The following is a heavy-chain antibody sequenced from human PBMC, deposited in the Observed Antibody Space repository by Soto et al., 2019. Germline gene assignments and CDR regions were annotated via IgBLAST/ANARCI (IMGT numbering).Heavy chain of an antibody. CDR1: GGSISSGDYY. Sequence: PSETLSLTCTVSGGSISSGDYYWSWIRQPPGKGLEWIGYIYYGGSTYYNPSLKSRVTISVDTSKNQFSLKLSSVTAADTAVYYCARLGYCSGGSCYSEGFFDYWGQGTLVTV. V-gene: IGHV4-30-4*01. CDR2: IYYGGST. J-gene: IGHJ4*02. CDR3: ARLGYCSGGSCYSEGFFDY. D-gene: IGHD2-15*01.